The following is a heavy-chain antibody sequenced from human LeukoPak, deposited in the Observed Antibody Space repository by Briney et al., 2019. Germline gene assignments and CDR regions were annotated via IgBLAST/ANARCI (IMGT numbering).Heavy chain of an antibody. V-gene: IGHV4-59*01. J-gene: IGHJ6*02. CDR3: ARVGDDSSGWYWNYYYGMDV. D-gene: IGHD6-19*01. Sequence: PSETLSLTCTVSGGSISSYYWSWIRQPPGKGLEWIGYIYYSGSTNYNPSLKSRVTISVDTSKNQFSLELSSVTAADTAVYYCARVGDDSSGWYWNYYYGMDVWGQGTTVTVSS. CDR1: GGSISSYY. CDR2: IYYSGST.